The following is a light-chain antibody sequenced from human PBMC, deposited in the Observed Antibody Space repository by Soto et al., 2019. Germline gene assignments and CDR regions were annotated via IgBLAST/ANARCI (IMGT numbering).Light chain of an antibody. Sequence: LVLTQSPGTLSFSPGERATLSCRASQSVSSSYLAWYQQKPGQAPRLLIYGASSRATGIPDRFSGSGSGTDCTLTISRLENEDVAVYYGQQYGSSTITFSQGTRLEIK. CDR2: GAS. V-gene: IGKV3-20*01. CDR3: QQYGSSTIT. J-gene: IGKJ5*01. CDR1: QSVSSSY.